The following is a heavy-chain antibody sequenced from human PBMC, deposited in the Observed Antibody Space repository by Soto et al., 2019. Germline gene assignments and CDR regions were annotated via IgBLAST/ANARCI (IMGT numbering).Heavy chain of an antibody. CDR3: ARIPFGYCGGDCYLAAQH. CDR2: IFSNDEK. J-gene: IGHJ1*01. V-gene: IGHV2-26*01. Sequence: QVTLKESGPVLVKPTETLTLTCTVSGFSLSNARMGVSWIRQPPGKALEWLAHIFSNDEKSYSTSLKSRLTISKDTSKSQVVLTMTNMDPVDTATYYCARIPFGYCGGDCYLAAQHWGQGTLVTVSS. CDR1: GFSLSNARMG. D-gene: IGHD2-21*02.